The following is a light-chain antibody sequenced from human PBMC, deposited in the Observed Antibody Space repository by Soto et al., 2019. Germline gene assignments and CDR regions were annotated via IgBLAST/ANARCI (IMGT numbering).Light chain of an antibody. V-gene: IGKV1-6*01. Sequence: AIQMTQSPSSLSASVGDRVAVTCRASQGIRNDLGWYQQKPGKAPKLLIYAASSLQSGVPSRFSGSGSGTDFTLTISSLRPEDFATYYCLQDYNYPLTFGGGAKVDIK. CDR3: LQDYNYPLT. CDR1: QGIRND. J-gene: IGKJ4*01. CDR2: AAS.